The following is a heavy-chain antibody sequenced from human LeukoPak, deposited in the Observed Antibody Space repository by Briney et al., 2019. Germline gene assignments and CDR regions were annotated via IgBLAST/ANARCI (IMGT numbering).Heavy chain of an antibody. CDR1: GFAFGLYS. D-gene: IGHD4-17*01. Sequence: PGGSLRLSCAASGFAFGLYSMTWVRQAPGKGLEWVSSISSSSSYIYYADSVKGRFTISRDNAKNSLYLQMNSLRAEDTAVYYCARGGRLRDYAFDIWGQGTMVTVSS. CDR3: ARGGRLRDYAFDI. CDR2: ISSSSSYI. J-gene: IGHJ3*02. V-gene: IGHV3-21*01.